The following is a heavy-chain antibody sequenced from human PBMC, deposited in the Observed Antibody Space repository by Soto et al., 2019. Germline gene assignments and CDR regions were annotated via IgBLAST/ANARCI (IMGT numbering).Heavy chain of an antibody. J-gene: IGHJ6*02. CDR1: GYTFTSYG. D-gene: IGHD3-3*01. Sequence: ASVKVSCKASGYTFTSYGISWVRQAPGQGLEWMGWISAYNDNTNYAQKRQGRVTMTTDTSTSTAYMELRSLRSDDTAVYYCARDPASGDFWSGPRSEDYYYYGMDVWGQGTTVTVSS. CDR2: ISAYNDNT. CDR3: ARDPASGDFWSGPRSEDYYYYGMDV. V-gene: IGHV1-18*04.